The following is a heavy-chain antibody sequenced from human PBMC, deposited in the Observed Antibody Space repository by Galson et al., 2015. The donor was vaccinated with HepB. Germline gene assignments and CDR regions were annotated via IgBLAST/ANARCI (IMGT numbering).Heavy chain of an antibody. J-gene: IGHJ3*02. V-gene: IGHV3-66*02. Sequence: SLRLSCAASGFTVSSNYMSWVRQAPGKGLEWVSVTYSGGRTYYADSVKGRFTISRDNSKNTLYLQMSSLRTEDTAVYYCARDLGRQQFSDAFDIWGQGTMVTVSS. CDR1: GFTVSSNY. CDR3: ARDLGRQQFSDAFDI. D-gene: IGHD5-24*01. CDR2: TYSGGRT.